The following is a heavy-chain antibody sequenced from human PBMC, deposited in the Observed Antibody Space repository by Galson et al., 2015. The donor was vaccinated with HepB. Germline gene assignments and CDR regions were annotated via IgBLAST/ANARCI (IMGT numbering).Heavy chain of an antibody. J-gene: IGHJ6*02. D-gene: IGHD5/OR15-5a*01. CDR1: GGSINSGGYY. CDR3: ARDSTSLYYGMDV. Sequence: TLSLTCTVSGGSINSGGYYWSWIRQHPGKGLEWIGYIYYSGSTYYNPSLKSRLTISVDTSKNQFSLKLSSLTAADTAVYYCARDSTSLYYGMDVWGQGTTVTVSS. V-gene: IGHV4-31*03. CDR2: IYYSGST.